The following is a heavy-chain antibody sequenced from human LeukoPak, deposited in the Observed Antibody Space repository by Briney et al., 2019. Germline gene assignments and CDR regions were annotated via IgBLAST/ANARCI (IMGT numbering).Heavy chain of an antibody. CDR2: IYCSGST. V-gene: IGHV4-39*01. D-gene: IGHD2-15*01. CDR3: ARHSRDPRSGPSFDY. J-gene: IGHJ4*02. Sequence: SETLSLTCTVSGGSISSSSYYWGWIRQPPGKGLEWIGSIYCSGSTYYNPSLKSRVTISVDTSKNQFSLKLSSLTAADTTMYYCARHSRDPRSGPSFDYWGQGTLVTVSS. CDR1: GGSISSSSYY.